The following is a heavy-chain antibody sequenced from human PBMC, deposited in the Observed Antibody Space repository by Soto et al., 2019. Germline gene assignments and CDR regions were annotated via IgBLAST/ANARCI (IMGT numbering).Heavy chain of an antibody. CDR1: GFTFSSYG. CDR3: AKDYYGADY. V-gene: IGHV3-23*01. Sequence: EVQLLESGGGLVQPGGSLRLSCAASGFTFSSYGMNWVRQAPGKGLEWVSAISGSGGTTYYADSVKGRFTISRDNSKNTLYLQMNSLRADDTAVYSCAKDYYGADYWGQGTLVTVSS. CDR2: ISGSGGTT. D-gene: IGHD4-17*01. J-gene: IGHJ4*02.